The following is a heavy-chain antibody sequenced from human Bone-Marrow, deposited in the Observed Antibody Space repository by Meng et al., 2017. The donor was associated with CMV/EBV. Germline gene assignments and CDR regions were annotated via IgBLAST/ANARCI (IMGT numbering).Heavy chain of an antibody. D-gene: IGHD6-6*01. CDR1: GFTFSSYA. Sequence: GRSLRLSCSASGFTFSSYAIHWVRQAPGKGLEWVAVISYDGSNKYYADSVKGRFTIARDNSKNTLYLQMNSLRAEDTAVYYCARVNWAKKWSSSTYFDHWGQGTLVTVPS. V-gene: IGHV3-30*04. CDR2: ISYDGSNK. J-gene: IGHJ4*02. CDR3: ARVNWAKKWSSSTYFDH.